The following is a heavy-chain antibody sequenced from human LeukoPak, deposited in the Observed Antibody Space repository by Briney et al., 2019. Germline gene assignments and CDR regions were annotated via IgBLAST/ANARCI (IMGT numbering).Heavy chain of an antibody. J-gene: IGHJ4*02. V-gene: IGHV4-4*09. CDR1: GGSIRSYY. CDR2: IYASGST. CDR3: ARRATMLAGGYFDY. D-gene: IGHD5-12*01. Sequence: SETLSLTCTVSGGSIRSYYWSWIRRTPGKGLEWIGYIYASGSTTYNPSLKSRVTISIDTSKNQFSLKLSSVPAADTAVYYCARRATMLAGGYFDYWGQGTLVSVSS.